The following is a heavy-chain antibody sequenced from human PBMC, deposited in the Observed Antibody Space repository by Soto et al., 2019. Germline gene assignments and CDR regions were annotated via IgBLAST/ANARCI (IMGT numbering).Heavy chain of an antibody. Sequence: EVQLVESGGGLVQPGGSLRLSCAASGFTIGSYWMHWVRQAPGKGLVWVSRLDSEGGATGYADSVKGRLTISRDNGKNILYLEITSRRAEDRAVYYSARGWAAMPIICGYWGPGTLGSVSS. CDR2: LDSEGGAT. D-gene: IGHD2-2*01. CDR1: GFTIGSYW. J-gene: IGHJ4*01. V-gene: IGHV3-74*01. CDR3: ARGWAAMPIICGY.